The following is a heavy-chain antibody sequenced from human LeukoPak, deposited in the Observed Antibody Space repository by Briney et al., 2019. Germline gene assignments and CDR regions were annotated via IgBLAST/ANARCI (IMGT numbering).Heavy chain of an antibody. CDR3: ARVRSGNFDY. CDR1: GGSISSYY. V-gene: IGHV4-59*01. Sequence: SETLSLTSTVSGGSISSYYWSWIRQPPGKGLEWIGYIYYSGSTNYNPSLKSRVTISVDTSKNQFSLKLSSVTAADTAVYYCARVRSGNFDYWGQGTLVTVSS. CDR2: IYYSGST. J-gene: IGHJ4*02. D-gene: IGHD2-15*01.